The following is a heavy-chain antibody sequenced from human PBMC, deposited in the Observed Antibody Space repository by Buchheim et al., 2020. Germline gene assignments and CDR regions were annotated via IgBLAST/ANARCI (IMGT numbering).Heavy chain of an antibody. CDR1: GYTFTSYY. CDR3: AGDEYQLLYGDGNWFDP. V-gene: IGHV1-46*01. CDR2: INPSGGST. Sequence: QVQLVQSGAEVKKPGASVKVSCKASGYTFTSYYMHWVRQAPGQGLEWMGIINPSGGSTSYAQKFQGRVTMTRDTSTSTVYMELSSLRSEDTAVYYCAGDEYQLLYGDGNWFDPWGQGTL. J-gene: IGHJ5*02. D-gene: IGHD2-2*02.